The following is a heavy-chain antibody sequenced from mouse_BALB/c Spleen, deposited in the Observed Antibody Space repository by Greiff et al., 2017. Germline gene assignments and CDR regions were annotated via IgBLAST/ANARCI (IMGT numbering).Heavy chain of an antibody. CDR1: GYTFTSYW. CDR2: INPSTGYT. J-gene: IGHJ3*01. V-gene: IGHV1-7*01. D-gene: IGHD6-1*01. CDR3: ARREDSLFAY. Sequence: QVQLKESGAELAKPGASVKMSCKASGYTFTSYWMHWVKQRPGQGLEWIGYINPSTGYTEYNQKFKDKATLTADKSSSTAYMQLSSLTSEDSAVYYCARREDSLFAYWGQGTLVTVAA.